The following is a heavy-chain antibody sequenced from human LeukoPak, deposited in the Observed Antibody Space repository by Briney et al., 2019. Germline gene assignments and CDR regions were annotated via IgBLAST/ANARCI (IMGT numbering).Heavy chain of an antibody. CDR3: ARVSWFGEWYDY. J-gene: IGHJ4*02. CDR1: GYTFTNYG. D-gene: IGHD3-10*01. CDR2: ISAYNGNT. V-gene: IGHV1-18*01. Sequence: ASVKVSCKASGYTFTNYGISWVRQAPGQGLEWMGWISAYNGNTNYAQKLQGRVTMTTDTSTSTAYMELRSLRSDDTAVYYCARVSWFGEWYDYWGQGTLVTVSS.